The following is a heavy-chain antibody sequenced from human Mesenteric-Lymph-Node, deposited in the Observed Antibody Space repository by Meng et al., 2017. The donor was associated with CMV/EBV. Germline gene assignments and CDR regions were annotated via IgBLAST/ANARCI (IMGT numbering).Heavy chain of an antibody. D-gene: IGHD2-15*01. V-gene: IGHV4-59*01. J-gene: IGHJ6*02. Sequence: SETLSLTCTVSGGSMNTFYWSWIRQPPGKGLEFIGYVYYTGNTNYNPSLKSRVTMSVDTSKNQFSLKLRSVTAADTAVYYCARDVVRDYYYGVDVWGQGTTVTVSS. CDR1: GGSMNTFY. CDR3: ARDVVRDYYYGVDV. CDR2: VYYTGNT.